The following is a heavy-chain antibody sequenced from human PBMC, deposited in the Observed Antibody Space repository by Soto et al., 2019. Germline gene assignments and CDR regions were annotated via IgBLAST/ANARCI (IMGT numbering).Heavy chain of an antibody. CDR3: ARGHISSTKNWLDP. CDR2: MNPNSGNT. V-gene: IGHV1-8*01. J-gene: IGHJ5*02. D-gene: IGHD6-6*01. Sequence: QVQLVQSGAEVKKPGASVKVSCKGSGYTFTSYHINWVRQATGQGLEWMGWMNPNSGNTGYAQTLQGRVTRTWDTSIITAYMELSSLRFEDTAMYYCARGHISSTKNWLDPWGQGTLVTVSS. CDR1: GYTFTSYH.